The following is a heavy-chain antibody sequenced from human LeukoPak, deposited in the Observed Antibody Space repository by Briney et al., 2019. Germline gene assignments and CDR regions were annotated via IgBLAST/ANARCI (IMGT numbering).Heavy chain of an antibody. CDR1: GFTFSSYA. D-gene: IGHD5-12*01. CDR3: AKDGLGLFLDF. CDR2: ISYDGSNK. J-gene: IGHJ4*02. V-gene: IGHV3-30*04. Sequence: GGSLRLSCAASGFTFSSYAMHWVRQAPGKGLEWVAVISYDGSNKYYADSVKGRFTISRDNSKNTLYLQVNSLRADDTAVYYCAKDGLGLFLDFWGQGTLVTVSS.